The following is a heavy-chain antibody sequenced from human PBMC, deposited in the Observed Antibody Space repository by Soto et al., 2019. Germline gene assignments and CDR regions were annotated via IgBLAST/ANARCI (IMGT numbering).Heavy chain of an antibody. D-gene: IGHD3-10*01. Sequence: SETLSLTCAVSGGSISSSNWWSWVRQPPGKGLEWIGEIYHSGSTNYNPSLKSRVTISVDTSKNQFSLKLSSVTAADTAVYYCARVRREFDTSGPVDYWGQGTLVTVSS. J-gene: IGHJ4*02. CDR3: ARVRREFDTSGPVDY. V-gene: IGHV4-4*02. CDR1: GGSISSSNW. CDR2: IYHSGST.